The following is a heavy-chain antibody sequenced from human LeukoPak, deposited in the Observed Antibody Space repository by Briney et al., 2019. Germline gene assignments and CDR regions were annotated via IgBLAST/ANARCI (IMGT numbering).Heavy chain of an antibody. CDR1: GGSISSYY. D-gene: IGHD3-3*01. V-gene: IGHV4-59*08. Sequence: SETLSLTCTVSGGSISSYYWSWIRQPPGKGLEWIGYIYYSGSTNYNPSLKSRVTISVDTSKNQFSLKLSSVTAADTAVYYCARHLNDFWSGSYYFDYWGQGTLVTVSS. J-gene: IGHJ4*02. CDR3: ARHLNDFWSGSYYFDY. CDR2: IYYSGST.